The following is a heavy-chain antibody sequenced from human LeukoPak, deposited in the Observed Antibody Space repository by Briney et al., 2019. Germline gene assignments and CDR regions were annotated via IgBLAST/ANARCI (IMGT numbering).Heavy chain of an antibody. Sequence: SETLSLTCAVYGGSFSSYYWSWIRQPPGKGLEWIGYIYYSGSTNYNPSLKSRVTISVDTSKNQFSLKLSSVTAADTAVYYCARVPSKDATDAFDIWGQGTMVTVSS. CDR2: IYYSGST. CDR1: GGSFSSYY. J-gene: IGHJ3*02. D-gene: IGHD3-10*01. CDR3: ARVPSKDATDAFDI. V-gene: IGHV4-59*01.